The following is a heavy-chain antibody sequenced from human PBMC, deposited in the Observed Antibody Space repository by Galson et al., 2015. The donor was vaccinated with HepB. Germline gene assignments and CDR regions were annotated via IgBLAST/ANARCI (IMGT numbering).Heavy chain of an antibody. V-gene: IGHV3-49*03. D-gene: IGHD3-10*01. CDR1: GFTFGDYA. CDR3: TRHHYYGSGSYYKGGPFDY. CDR2: IRSKAYGGTT. J-gene: IGHJ4*02. Sequence: SLRLSCAASGFTFGDYAMSWFRQAPGKGLEWVGFIRSKAYGGTTEYAASVKGRFTISRDDSKSIAYLQMNSLKTEDTAVYYCTRHHYYGSGSYYKGGPFDYWGQGTLVTVSS.